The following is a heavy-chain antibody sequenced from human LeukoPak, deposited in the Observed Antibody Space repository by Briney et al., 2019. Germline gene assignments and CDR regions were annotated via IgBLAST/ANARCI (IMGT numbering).Heavy chain of an antibody. J-gene: IGHJ4*02. CDR2: IYYSGST. CDR1: GGSISSYY. V-gene: IGHV4-59*08. D-gene: IGHD2-2*01. CDR3: TRYPTNGPFDY. Sequence: SEALSLTCTVSGGSISSYYWSWIRQPPGKGLEWIGYIYYSGSTNYNPSLKSRVTISLDMSNNQFSLSLTSVTAADTAVYYCTRYPTNGPFDYWGQGTLVTVSS.